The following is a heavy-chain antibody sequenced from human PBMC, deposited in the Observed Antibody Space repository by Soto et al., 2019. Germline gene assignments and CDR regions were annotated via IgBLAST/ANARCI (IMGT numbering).Heavy chain of an antibody. Sequence: ASLTVSCKAYGYTFTSSYMHWVGQATVQGLEWMEWMKPNSGNTGYGQKFQGRVTMTRNTSISTAYMELSSLRSEDTAVYYCARDWALRYCSSTSCYYYYYGMDVWGQGTTVTDSS. D-gene: IGHD2-2*01. CDR3: ARDWALRYCSSTSCYYYYYGMDV. J-gene: IGHJ6*02. CDR2: MKPNSGNT. V-gene: IGHV1-8*01. CDR1: GYTFTSSY.